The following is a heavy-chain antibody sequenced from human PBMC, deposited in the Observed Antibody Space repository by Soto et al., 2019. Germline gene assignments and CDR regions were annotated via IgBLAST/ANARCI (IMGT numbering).Heavy chain of an antibody. D-gene: IGHD2-15*01. CDR2: IIPIFGTA. Sequence: VASVKVSCKASGGTFSSYAISWVRQAPGQGLEWMGGIIPIFGTANYAQKFQGRVTITADESTSTAYMELSSLRSEDTAVYYCARGCSGGSCYSYYYYGMDVWGQGTTVTVSS. J-gene: IGHJ6*02. V-gene: IGHV1-69*13. CDR3: ARGCSGGSCYSYYYYGMDV. CDR1: GGTFSSYA.